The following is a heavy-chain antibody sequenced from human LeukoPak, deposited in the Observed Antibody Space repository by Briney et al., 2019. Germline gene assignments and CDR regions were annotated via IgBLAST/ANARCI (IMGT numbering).Heavy chain of an antibody. D-gene: IGHD3-22*01. CDR3: ARARPRGYYDSIDAFDI. CDR1: GFTFSSYW. Sequence: PGGSLRLSCAASGFTFSSYWMSWVRQAPGKGLEWVANIKQDGSEKYYVDSVKGRFTISRDNAKNSLYLQMNSLRAEDTAVYYCARARPRGYYDSIDAFDIWGQGTMVTVSS. CDR2: IKQDGSEK. J-gene: IGHJ3*02. V-gene: IGHV3-7*01.